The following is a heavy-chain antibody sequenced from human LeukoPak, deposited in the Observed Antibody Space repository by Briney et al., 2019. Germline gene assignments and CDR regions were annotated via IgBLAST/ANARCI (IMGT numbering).Heavy chain of an antibody. V-gene: IGHV4-34*01. Sequence: SETLSLTCAVYGGSLSGYYWSWIRQPPGKGLEWIGEINHSGSTNHNPSLKSRVTISVDTSKNQFSLKPSSVTAADTAVYYCARGEDYFQHWGQGTLVTVSS. CDR3: ARGEDYFQH. CDR1: GGSLSGYY. J-gene: IGHJ1*01. CDR2: INHSGST.